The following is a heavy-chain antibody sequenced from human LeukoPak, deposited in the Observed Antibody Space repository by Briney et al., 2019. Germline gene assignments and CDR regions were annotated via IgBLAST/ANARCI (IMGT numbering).Heavy chain of an antibody. V-gene: IGHV3-23*01. CDR2: ISGSGGST. D-gene: IGHD3-3*01. CDR3: ARDITIFGVDHFDY. CDR1: GFTFSSYA. Sequence: QPGGSLRLSCAASGFTFSSYAMSWVRQAPGKGLEWVSAISGSGGSTYYADSVKGRFTISRDNAKNSLYLQMNSLRAEDTAVYYCARDITIFGVDHFDYRCQGSLVTVSS. J-gene: IGHJ4*02.